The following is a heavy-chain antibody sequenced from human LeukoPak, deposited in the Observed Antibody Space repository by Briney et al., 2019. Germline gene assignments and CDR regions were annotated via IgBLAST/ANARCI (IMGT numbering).Heavy chain of an antibody. CDR3: ARDHAASITIFGVDPLNWFDP. CDR1: GFTFSSYA. V-gene: IGHV3-30-3*01. J-gene: IGHJ5*02. Sequence: GRSLRLSCAASGFTFSSYAMHWVRQAPGKGLEWVAVISYDGSNKYYADSVKGRFTISRVNSKNTLYLQMNSLRAEDTAVYYCARDHAASITIFGVDPLNWFDPWGQGTLVTVSS. CDR2: ISYDGSNK. D-gene: IGHD3-3*01.